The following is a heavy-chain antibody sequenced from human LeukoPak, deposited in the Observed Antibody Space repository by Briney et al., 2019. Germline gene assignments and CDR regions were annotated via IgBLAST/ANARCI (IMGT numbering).Heavy chain of an antibody. CDR3: ARQSVVAGTQRFDP. J-gene: IGHJ5*02. Sequence: KPSETLSLTCTVSGGSISGYYWSWIRQPPGKGLEWIGYIYYTGTTNYNPSLKSRVTISLDTSKNQFSLRLSSVTAADTAVYYCARQSVVAGTQRFDPWGQGTLVTVSS. V-gene: IGHV4-59*08. CDR1: GGSISGYY. CDR2: IYYTGTT. D-gene: IGHD6-19*01.